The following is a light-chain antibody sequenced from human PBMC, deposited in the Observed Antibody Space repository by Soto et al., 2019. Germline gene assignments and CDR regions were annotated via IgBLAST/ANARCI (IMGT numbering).Light chain of an antibody. Sequence: QSVLTQPASVSGSPGQSITISCTGTSTNVGGYNYVSWFQQHPGKAPKLLIYEVTNRPSGVSDRFSGSKSGNTASLTISGLQAGDEADYYCSSYTRNTIYVFGTGTKVTVL. J-gene: IGLJ1*01. CDR2: EVT. CDR1: STNVGGYNY. CDR3: SSYTRNTIYV. V-gene: IGLV2-14*03.